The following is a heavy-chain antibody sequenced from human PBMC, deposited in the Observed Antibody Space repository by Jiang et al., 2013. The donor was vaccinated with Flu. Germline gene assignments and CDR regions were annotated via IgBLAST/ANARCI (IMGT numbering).Heavy chain of an antibody. V-gene: IGHV3-30*01. CDR1: GFTFSSYA. J-gene: IGHJ4*02. CDR2: ISYDGSNK. D-gene: IGHD3-22*01. CDR3: AREGPPSITMIVVALDY. Sequence: VQLLESGGGVVQPGRSLRLSCAASGFTFSSYAMHWVRQAPGKGLEWVAVISYDGSNKYYADSVKGRFTISRDNSKNTLYLQMNSLRAEDTAVYYCAREGPPSITMIVVALDYWGQGTLVTVSS.